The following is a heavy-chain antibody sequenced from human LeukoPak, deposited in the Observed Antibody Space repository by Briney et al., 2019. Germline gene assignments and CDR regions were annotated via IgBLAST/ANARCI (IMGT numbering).Heavy chain of an antibody. Sequence: GGSLRLSCTASGFTFSTCGMHWVRQTPGKGLEWVSSIPATGSSTYYADSVKGRFTISRDNSKNSLYLQMNSLRAEDTAVYYCAKESSGGWYFDYWGQGTLVTVSS. J-gene: IGHJ4*02. V-gene: IGHV3-23*01. CDR3: AKESSGGWYFDY. D-gene: IGHD6-19*01. CDR1: GFTFSTCG. CDR2: IPATGSST.